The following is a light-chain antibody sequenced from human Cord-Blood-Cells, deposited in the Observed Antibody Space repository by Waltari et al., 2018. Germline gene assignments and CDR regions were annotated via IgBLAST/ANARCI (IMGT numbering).Light chain of an antibody. J-gene: IGLJ2*01. CDR3: QSYDSSNVV. V-gene: IGLV6-57*01. Sequence: NFMLTPPHSVSESPGKTVTISCTRSSGSFATNAVQWYQQGPGSSPTTVLYEYNQRPSGVPDRFSGAIDSSSNSASHTISGVKTEDEADYYCQSYDSSNVVVGGGTKLSVL. CDR2: EYN. CDR1: SGSFATNA.